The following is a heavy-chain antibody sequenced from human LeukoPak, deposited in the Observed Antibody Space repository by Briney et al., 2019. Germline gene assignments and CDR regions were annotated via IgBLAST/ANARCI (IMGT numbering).Heavy chain of an antibody. J-gene: IGHJ5*02. Sequence: PSETLSLTCTVSGGSIFNSQNYWAWIRQSPGKGLEWIGSIYYSGTTYYNPSLKSRVTISVDTSKNQFSLKLSSVTAADTAVYYCARDHKRGSPYYYDSSGYSSDPHRWFDPWGQGTLVTVSS. D-gene: IGHD3-22*01. V-gene: IGHV4-39*07. CDR1: GGSIFNSQNY. CDR2: IYYSGTT. CDR3: ARDHKRGSPYYYDSSGYSSDPHRWFDP.